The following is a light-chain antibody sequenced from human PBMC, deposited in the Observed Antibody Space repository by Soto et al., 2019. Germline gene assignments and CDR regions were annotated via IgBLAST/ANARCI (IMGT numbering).Light chain of an antibody. J-gene: IGKJ1*01. CDR2: GAS. CDR1: ERVSTK. CDR3: QHYNAWPWT. Sequence: EIVMTQSPATLSLSPGERATLSCRASERVSTKLAWYQQKPGQAPRLLIHGASTRATGIPARFSGSGSGTVFTLTISSLQSEDLAVYFCQHYNAWPWTFGQGTKVDIK. V-gene: IGKV3-15*01.